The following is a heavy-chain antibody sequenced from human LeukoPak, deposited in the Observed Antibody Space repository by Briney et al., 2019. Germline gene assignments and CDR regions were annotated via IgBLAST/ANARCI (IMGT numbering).Heavy chain of an antibody. D-gene: IGHD3-10*01. Sequence: ASVKVSCKASGYTFTGYYMHWVRQAPGQGLEWMGWINPNSGGTNYAQKFQGRVTMTRDTSISTAYMELSRLRSDDTAVYYCARGNTMVRGVTVSEYFQHWGQGTLVTVSS. J-gene: IGHJ1*01. V-gene: IGHV1-2*02. CDR1: GYTFTGYY. CDR3: ARGNTMVRGVTVSEYFQH. CDR2: INPNSGGT.